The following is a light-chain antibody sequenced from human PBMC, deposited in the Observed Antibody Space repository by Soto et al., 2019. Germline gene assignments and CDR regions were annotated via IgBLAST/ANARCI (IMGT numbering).Light chain of an antibody. CDR1: QSVSSY. CDR3: QQRSDWPPALT. V-gene: IGKV3-11*01. J-gene: IGKJ4*01. Sequence: EIVLTQSPATLSLSPGERATLSCRASQSVSSYLAWYQQKPGQAPRLLIYDASNRATGIPARFSGSGSGTEFARTISSLEPEDVAVYFCQQRSDWPPALTFGGGTKVDIK. CDR2: DAS.